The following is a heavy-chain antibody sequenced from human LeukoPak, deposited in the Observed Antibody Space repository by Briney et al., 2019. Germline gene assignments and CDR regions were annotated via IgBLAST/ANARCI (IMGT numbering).Heavy chain of an antibody. J-gene: IGHJ4*02. CDR3: ARHYYDRSDSYSFDY. V-gene: IGHV4-59*08. Sequence: PSETLSLTCTVSGGSISGYYWSWVRQPPGKGLEWIGYLYSSGSTNYNPSLKSRVTISLDTSENQFSLKLSSVTAAATAVYYCARHYYDRSDSYSFDYWGQGTLVTVSS. CDR1: GGSISGYY. CDR2: LYSSGST. D-gene: IGHD3-22*01.